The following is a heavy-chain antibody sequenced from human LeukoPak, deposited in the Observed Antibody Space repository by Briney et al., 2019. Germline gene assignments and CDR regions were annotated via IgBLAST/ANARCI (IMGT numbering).Heavy chain of an antibody. Sequence: SETLSLTCTVSGGSISSYYWSWIRQPAGKGLEWIGRIYTSGSTNYNPSLKSRVTMSVDTSKNQFSLKLSSVTAADTAVYYCARELWPRIEKNYYYGMDVWGQGTTVTVSS. D-gene: IGHD5-18*01. V-gene: IGHV4-4*07. CDR2: IYTSGST. CDR3: ARELWPRIEKNYYYGMDV. J-gene: IGHJ6*02. CDR1: GGSISSYY.